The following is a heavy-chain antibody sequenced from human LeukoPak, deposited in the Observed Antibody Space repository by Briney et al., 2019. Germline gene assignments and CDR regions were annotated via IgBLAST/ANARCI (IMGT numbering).Heavy chain of an antibody. CDR2: INSDGSST. J-gene: IGHJ1*01. CDR3: ARDPRGGTLEH. Sequence: PGGSLRLSCAASGFTFSSYWMHWVRQVPGKGLVWVSRINSDGSSTDYADSVKGRFTISRDNAKNTVYLQMNSLRAEDTAVYYCARDPRGGTLEHWGQGTLVTVSS. V-gene: IGHV3-74*01. D-gene: IGHD3-10*01. CDR1: GFTFSSYW.